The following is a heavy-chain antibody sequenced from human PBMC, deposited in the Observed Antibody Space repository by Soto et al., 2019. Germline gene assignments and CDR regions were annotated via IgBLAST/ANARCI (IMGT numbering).Heavy chain of an antibody. J-gene: IGHJ6*02. CDR2: IHYTGST. D-gene: IGHD6-19*01. V-gene: IGHV4-39*01. Sequence: SETLSLTCSVSGDSITTSNYCWGWISKHPGKGLEWIASIHYTGSTYYNPSLKSRVTISVDTSKNQFSLKLSSVTAADTAVYYCARLDGNSADYYYGMDVWGQGTTGTVS. CDR1: GDSITTSNYC. CDR3: ARLDGNSADYYYGMDV.